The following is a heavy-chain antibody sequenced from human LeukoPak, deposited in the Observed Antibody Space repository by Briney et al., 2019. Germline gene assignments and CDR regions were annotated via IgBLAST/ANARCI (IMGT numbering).Heavy chain of an antibody. CDR3: AKSRFSGINDAFDI. CDR1: GLTVSSNY. Sequence: GGSLRLSCAASGLTVSSNYMSWVRQAPGKGLEWVSAISGSGGSTYYADSVKGRFTISRDNSKNTLYLQMNSLRAEDTAVYYCAKSRFSGINDAFDIWGQESLVTVSS. J-gene: IGHJ3*02. D-gene: IGHD6-19*01. V-gene: IGHV3-23*01. CDR2: ISGSGGST.